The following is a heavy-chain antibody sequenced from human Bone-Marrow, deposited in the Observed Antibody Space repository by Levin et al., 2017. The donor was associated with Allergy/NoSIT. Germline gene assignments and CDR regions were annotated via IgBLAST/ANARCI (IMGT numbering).Heavy chain of an antibody. Sequence: PGGSLRLSCAASGFSFSRFSMHWVRQAPGKGLEWVASISSNSGYKYYGTAVRGRFTISRDYSLHLQMDSLRGEDTGIYYCARRTGDYDRPFDLWGQGAVVTVSS. J-gene: IGHJ4*02. CDR3: ARRTGDYDRPFDL. CDR2: ISSNSGYK. CDR1: GFSFSRFS. V-gene: IGHV3-21*01. D-gene: IGHD4-17*01.